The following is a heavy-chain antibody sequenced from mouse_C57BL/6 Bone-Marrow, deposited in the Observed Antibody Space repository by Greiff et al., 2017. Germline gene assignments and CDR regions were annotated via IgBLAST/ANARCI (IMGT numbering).Heavy chain of an antibody. CDR1: GFTFSSYG. CDR2: ISSGGSYT. J-gene: IGHJ2*01. CDR3: ARPGGNNDVDY. V-gene: IGHV5-6*02. D-gene: IGHD2-1*01. Sequence: DVMLVESGGDLVKPGGSLKLSCAASGFTFSSYGMSWVRQTPDKRLEWVATISSGGSYTYYPDSVKGRFTISRDNAKNTLYLQMSSLKSEDTAMYYCARPGGNNDVDYWGQGTTLTDSS.